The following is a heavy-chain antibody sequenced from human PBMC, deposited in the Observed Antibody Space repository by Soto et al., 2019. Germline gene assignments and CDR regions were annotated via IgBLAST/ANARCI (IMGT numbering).Heavy chain of an antibody. CDR1: GYSFTSHY. J-gene: IGHJ3*02. D-gene: IGHD3-10*01. CDR2: INPSGGGT. CDR3: TKGGISGSYYTSGSDAFDI. V-gene: IGHV1-46*03. Sequence: GASVKVSCKASGYSFTSHYMHWVRQAPGQGLEWMGLINPSGGGTSYAQKFQGRVTMTRDTPTSTVYMELSSLRSEDTAVFYCTKGGISGSYYTSGSDAFDIWGQGTMVTVSS.